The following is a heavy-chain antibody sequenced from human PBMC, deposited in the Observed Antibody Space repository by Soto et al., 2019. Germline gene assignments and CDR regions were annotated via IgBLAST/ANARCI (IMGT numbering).Heavy chain of an antibody. J-gene: IGHJ5*02. D-gene: IGHD6-19*01. CDR1: GGSISSYY. V-gene: IGHV4-59*01. CDR3: ARGKAVAGLFHWFDP. Sequence: SETLSLTCTFSGGSISSYYWSWIRQPPGKGLEWIGYIYYSGSTNYNPSLKSRDTISVYTSKNQFSLKLSSVTAADTAVYYCARGKAVAGLFHWFDPWGQGTLVTVSS. CDR2: IYYSGST.